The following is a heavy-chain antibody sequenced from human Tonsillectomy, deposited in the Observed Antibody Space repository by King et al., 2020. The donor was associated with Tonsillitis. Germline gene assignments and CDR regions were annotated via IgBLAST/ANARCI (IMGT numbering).Heavy chain of an antibody. D-gene: IGHD2-15*01. Sequence: QVQLQQWGAGLLKPSETLSLTCAVYGGSFSGYYWSWIRQPPGKGLEWIGEIKHSGSTNYNPSLKSRVTISVDTSKNQFSLKLRSVTAADTAIYYCARRGGSYYWGQGTLVTVSS. CDR3: ARRGGSYY. V-gene: IGHV4-34*01. J-gene: IGHJ4*02. CDR1: GGSFSGYY. CDR2: IKHSGST.